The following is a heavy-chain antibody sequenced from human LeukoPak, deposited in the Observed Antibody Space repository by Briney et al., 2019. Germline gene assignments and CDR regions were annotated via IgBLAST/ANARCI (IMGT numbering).Heavy chain of an antibody. D-gene: IGHD3-10*01. V-gene: IGHV4-34*01. J-gene: IGHJ4*02. CDR2: INHSGST. CDR1: GGSFSGYY. CDR3: ARCPSYYLFDY. Sequence: PSETLSLTCAVYGGSFSGYYWSWIRQPPGKGLEWIGEINHSGSTNYNPSLKSRVTISVDTSKNQFSLKLSSVTAADTAVYYCARCPSYYLFDYWGQGTLVTASS.